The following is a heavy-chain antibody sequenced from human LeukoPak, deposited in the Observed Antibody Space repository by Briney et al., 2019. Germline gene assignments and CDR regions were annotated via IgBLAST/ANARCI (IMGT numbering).Heavy chain of an antibody. CDR1: GYTFTGYY. D-gene: IGHD2/OR15-2a*01. CDR3: ARSTTRVTLTYYFDY. CDR2: INPNSGGT. V-gene: IGHV1-2*02. Sequence: ASVKVSCKASGYTFTGYYMHWVRQAPGQGLEWMGWINPNSGGTNYAQKFQGRVTMTRDTSISTAYMELSRLRSDDTAVYYCARSTTRVTLTYYFDYWGQGTLVTVSS. J-gene: IGHJ4*02.